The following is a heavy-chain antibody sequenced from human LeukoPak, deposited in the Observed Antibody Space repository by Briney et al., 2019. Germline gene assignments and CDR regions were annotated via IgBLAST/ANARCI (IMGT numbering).Heavy chain of an antibody. J-gene: IGHJ4*02. CDR3: AKDKRPHEYYFDY. CDR1: GFIVSTNY. V-gene: IGHV3-53*01. Sequence: GGSLRLSCAASGFIVSTNYMSWVRQAPGKGLEWVSLIYDGGRTYYADSVKGRFTISRDNSKNTLYLQMNSLRAEDTAVYYCAKDKRPHEYYFDYWGQGTLVTVSS. CDR2: IYDGGRT.